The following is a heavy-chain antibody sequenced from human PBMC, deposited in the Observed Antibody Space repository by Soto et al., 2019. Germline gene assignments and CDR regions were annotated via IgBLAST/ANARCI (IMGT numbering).Heavy chain of an antibody. CDR2: ISYDGSNK. CDR1: GFTFSSYA. CDR3: ASSGGSYYGMDV. D-gene: IGHD2-15*01. V-gene: IGHV3-30-3*01. Sequence: PGGSLRLSCAASGFTFSSYAMHWVRQAPGKGLEWVAVISYDGSNKYYADSVKGRFTISRDNSKNTLYLQMNSLRAEDTAVYYCASSGGSYYGMDVWGQGTTVTVSS. J-gene: IGHJ6*02.